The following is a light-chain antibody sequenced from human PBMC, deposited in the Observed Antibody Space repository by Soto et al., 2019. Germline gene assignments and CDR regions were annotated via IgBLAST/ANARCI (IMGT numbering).Light chain of an antibody. CDR2: DVS. CDR3: QQYSSYRIT. J-gene: IGKJ4*01. Sequence: DIQMTQSPSTLSASVGDRVTITCRASQSISRWLAWYRQKPGKAPEVVIYDVSTLAFGVPSRISGSGSGTEFTLTIRSLQPDDFATYYCQQYSSYRITFGGGTKVDIK. V-gene: IGKV1-5*01. CDR1: QSISRW.